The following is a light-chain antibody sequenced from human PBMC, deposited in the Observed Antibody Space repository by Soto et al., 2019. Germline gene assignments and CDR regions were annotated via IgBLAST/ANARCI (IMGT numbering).Light chain of an antibody. V-gene: IGLV2-14*01. CDR1: SSDVGAYNY. Sequence: QSALTQSASVSGSPGQSITISCTGTSSDVGAYNYVSWYQQHPGKAPKVMIHDGSNRPSGVSSRFSGSKSGNTASLTISGLQAEDEADYYCSSYTSSSTPYVFGTGTKLTVL. CDR2: DGS. CDR3: SSYTSSSTPYV. J-gene: IGLJ1*01.